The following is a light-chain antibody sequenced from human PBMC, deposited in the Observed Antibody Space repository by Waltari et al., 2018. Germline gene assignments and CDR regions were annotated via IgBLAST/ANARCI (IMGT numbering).Light chain of an antibody. CDR1: HSDFGAYDF. CDR2: EVS. J-gene: IGLJ1*01. CDR3: SSYTTSSAPGV. V-gene: IGLV2-14*01. Sequence: QSALTQPASVSGSPGQSITISCSGPHSDFGAYDFVSCDQQPPGKAPHLIIYEVSNRPSGISNRFSASKSGNTVSLTIFGLQAEDEADYYCSSYTTSSAPGVFGTGTRVTVL.